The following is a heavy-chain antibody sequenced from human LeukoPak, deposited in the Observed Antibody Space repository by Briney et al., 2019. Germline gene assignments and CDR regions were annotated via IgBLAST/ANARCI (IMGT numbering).Heavy chain of an antibody. D-gene: IGHD2-21*01. J-gene: IGHJ5*02. CDR2: ISSSGSTI. CDR3: ARDMSDGGYNWFDP. Sequence: PGGSLKLSCAASGFTFSSYAMNWVRQAPGKGLEWVSYISSSGSTIYYADSVKGRFTISRDNAKNSLYLQMNSLRAEDTAVYYCARDMSDGGYNWFDPWGQGTLVTVSS. V-gene: IGHV3-48*03. CDR1: GFTFSSYA.